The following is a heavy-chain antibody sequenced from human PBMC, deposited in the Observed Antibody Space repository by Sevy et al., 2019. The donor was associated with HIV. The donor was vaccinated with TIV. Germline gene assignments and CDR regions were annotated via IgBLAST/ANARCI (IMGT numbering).Heavy chain of an antibody. CDR3: AKDKFYSGGSCCDAFDI. CDR1: GFTFSSYA. V-gene: IGHV3-23*01. CDR2: MGGSGGST. D-gene: IGHD2-15*01. Sequence: GGSLRLSCAASGFTFSSYAMSWVRQAPGKGLEWVSAMGGSGGSTYYADSVKGRFTISRDNSKNTLYLQMSSLRAEDTAVYYCAKDKFYSGGSCCDAFDIWGQGTMVTVSS. J-gene: IGHJ3*02.